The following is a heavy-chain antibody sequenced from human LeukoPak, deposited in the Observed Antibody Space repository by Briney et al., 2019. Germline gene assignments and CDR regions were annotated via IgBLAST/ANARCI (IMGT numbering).Heavy chain of an antibody. D-gene: IGHD2-2*01. J-gene: IGHJ4*02. V-gene: IGHV3-30*02. CDR1: GFTFNGSA. CDR3: AKDIVVVAADFDY. Sequence: GRSLRLSCAASGFTFNGSAMHWVRQAPGKGLEWVAFIRYDGSNKYYADSVKGRFTISRDNSKNTLYLQMNSLRAEDTAVYYCAKDIVVVAADFDYWGQGTLVTVSS. CDR2: IRYDGSNK.